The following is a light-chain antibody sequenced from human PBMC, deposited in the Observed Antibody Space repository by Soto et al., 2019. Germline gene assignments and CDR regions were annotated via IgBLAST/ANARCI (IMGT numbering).Light chain of an antibody. CDR3: QHYSTYSHT. V-gene: IGKV1-5*03. Sequence: DIQMTQSPSTLSASVGDRVTITCRASQSISSWLAWYQQKPGKAPKLLIYKASSLDSGVPSRFSGSGSGTEFTLTISCLQPDDFATYYCQHYSTYSHTFGQGTKLESK. CDR1: QSISSW. CDR2: KAS. J-gene: IGKJ2*01.